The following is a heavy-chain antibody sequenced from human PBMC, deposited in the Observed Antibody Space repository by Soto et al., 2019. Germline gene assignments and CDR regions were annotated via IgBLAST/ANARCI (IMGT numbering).Heavy chain of an antibody. CDR3: VHSRCGGDCLLSYSPHYYYGLDV. D-gene: IGHD2-21*02. V-gene: IGHV2-5*02. CDR2: IYWDGDT. J-gene: IGHJ6*02. CDR1: GFSLNTGGLG. Sequence: QITLKESGPTLVKPTQTLTLTCTFSGFSLNTGGLGVGWIRQPPGKALEWLALIYWDGDTRYSPSLKSRLTITKDTSNNQVVLTMTHVDPMDTATYYCVHSRCGGDCLLSYSPHYYYGLDVWGQGTTVTVSS.